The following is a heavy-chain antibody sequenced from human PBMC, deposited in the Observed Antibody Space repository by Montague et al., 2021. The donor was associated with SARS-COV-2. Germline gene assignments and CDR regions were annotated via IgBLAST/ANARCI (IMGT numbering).Heavy chain of an antibody. Sequence: SLRLSFAASGFTFSDYAMNWVRQAPGKGLEWVSSINYRGTYYADSVRGRFTISRDNSKNTLYLQMHGLRAEDTAVYYCTRGLYAAYHWGQGTLVTVSS. CDR3: TRGLYAAYH. J-gene: IGHJ4*02. D-gene: IGHD2/OR15-2a*01. CDR1: GFTFSDYA. V-gene: IGHV3-23*01. CDR2: INYRGT.